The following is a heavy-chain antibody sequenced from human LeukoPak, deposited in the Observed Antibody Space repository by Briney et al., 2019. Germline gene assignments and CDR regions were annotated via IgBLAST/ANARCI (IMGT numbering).Heavy chain of an antibody. D-gene: IGHD1-1*01. CDR2: MNPNSGNT. CDR3: ARVQRNPNYYYYMDV. CDR1: GYTFTSYD. J-gene: IGHJ6*03. V-gene: IGHV1-8*03. Sequence: ASVKVSCKASGYTFTSYDINWVRQATGQGLEWMGWMNPNSGNTGYAQKFQGRVTITRNTSISTAYMELSSLRSEDTAVYYCARVQRNPNYYYYMDVWGKGTTVTVSS.